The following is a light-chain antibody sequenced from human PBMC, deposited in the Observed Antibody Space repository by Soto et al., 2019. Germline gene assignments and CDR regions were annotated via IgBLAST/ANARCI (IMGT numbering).Light chain of an antibody. J-gene: IGLJ1*01. Sequence: QSVLTQPASVSGSPGQSITISCTGTSSDVGGYNFVSWYQQYPGKAPKVIIYDVANRPSGVSNRFSGSKSGNSASLTISGLQAEDEADYYCCSYRSTISYVFGTGTKLTVL. V-gene: IGLV2-14*01. CDR3: CSYRSTISYV. CDR1: SSDVGGYNF. CDR2: DVA.